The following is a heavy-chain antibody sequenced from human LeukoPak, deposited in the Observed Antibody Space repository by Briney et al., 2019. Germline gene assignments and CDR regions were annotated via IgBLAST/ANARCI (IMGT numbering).Heavy chain of an antibody. CDR3: ATGDFWSGYFPTDY. D-gene: IGHD3-3*01. Sequence: ASVEVSCKVSGYTLTELSMHWVRQAPGKGLEWMGGFDPEDGETIYAQKFQGRVTMTEDTSTDTAYMELSSLRSEDTAVYYCATGDFWSGYFPTDYWGQGTLVTVSS. CDR1: GYTLTELS. CDR2: FDPEDGET. J-gene: IGHJ4*02. V-gene: IGHV1-24*01.